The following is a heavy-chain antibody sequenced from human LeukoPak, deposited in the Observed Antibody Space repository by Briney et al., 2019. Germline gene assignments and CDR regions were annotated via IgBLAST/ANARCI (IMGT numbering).Heavy chain of an antibody. CDR2: ISAYNGNT. CDR3: ARGAQVPAAIGVLVDYWYFDL. D-gene: IGHD2-2*01. J-gene: IGHJ2*01. V-gene: IGHV1-18*01. Sequence: ASVKVSCKASGYTFTSYGISWVRQAPGQGLEWMGWISAYNGNTNYAQKLQGRVTMTTDTSTSTAYMELSSLRSEDTAVYYCARGAQVPAAIGVLVDYWYFDLWGRGTLVTVSS. CDR1: GYTFTSYG.